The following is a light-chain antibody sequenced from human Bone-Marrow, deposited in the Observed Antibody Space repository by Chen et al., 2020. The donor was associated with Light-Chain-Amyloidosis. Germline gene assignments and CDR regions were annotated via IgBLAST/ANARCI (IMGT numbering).Light chain of an antibody. V-gene: IGLV3-1*01. CDR1: KLEDKY. CDR3: QVWDRSSDRPV. J-gene: IGLJ3*02. Sequence: SYELLQPPSMSVSPGQTATITCSGEKLEDKYVFWYQQKPGQSPVLVIYRDTKRTSGIPERFSGANSGNTATLTISGTQALDEADYYCQVWDRSSDRPVFGGGTKLTVL. CDR2: RDT.